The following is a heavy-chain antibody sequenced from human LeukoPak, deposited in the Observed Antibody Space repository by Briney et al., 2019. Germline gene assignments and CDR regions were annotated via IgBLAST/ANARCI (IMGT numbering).Heavy chain of an antibody. D-gene: IGHD3-3*02. Sequence: SETLSLTCTVSGGSISSSSYYWGWIRQPPGKGLEWIGSIYYSGSTYYNPSLKSRVTISVDTSKNQFSLKLSSVTAADTAVYYCARRRIRAAVPFDYWGQGTLVTVSS. CDR1: GGSISSSSYY. V-gene: IGHV4-39*01. CDR2: IYYSGST. J-gene: IGHJ4*02. CDR3: ARRRIRAAVPFDY.